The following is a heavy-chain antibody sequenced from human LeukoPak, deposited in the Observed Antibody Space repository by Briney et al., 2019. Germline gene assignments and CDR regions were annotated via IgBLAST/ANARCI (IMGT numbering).Heavy chain of an antibody. V-gene: IGHV3-21*01. CDR3: ARDQAVLVETYYYDSSGYFGGPDFDY. J-gene: IGHJ4*02. CDR2: ISSSSSYI. Sequence: PGGSLRLSCAASGFTFSSYSMNWVRQAPGKGLEWVSSISSSSSYIYYADSVKGRFTISRDNAKNSLYLQMNSLRAEDTAVYYCARDQAVLVETYYYDSSGYFGGPDFDYWGQGTLVTVSS. D-gene: IGHD3-22*01. CDR1: GFTFSSYS.